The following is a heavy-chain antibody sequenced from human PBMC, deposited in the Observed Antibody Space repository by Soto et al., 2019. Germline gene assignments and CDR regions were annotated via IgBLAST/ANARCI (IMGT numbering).Heavy chain of an antibody. CDR3: AKPLRGGFLNDAFDI. V-gene: IGHV3-23*01. Sequence: TGGSLRLSCAPSGFTFSSYAMSWVRQAPGKRLEWVSAISGSGGSTYYADSVKGRFTISRDNSKNTLYLQMNSLRAEDTGVYYCAKPLRGGFLNDAFDIWGQGTMVTVSS. D-gene: IGHD3-10*01. J-gene: IGHJ3*02. CDR2: ISGSGGST. CDR1: GFTFSSYA.